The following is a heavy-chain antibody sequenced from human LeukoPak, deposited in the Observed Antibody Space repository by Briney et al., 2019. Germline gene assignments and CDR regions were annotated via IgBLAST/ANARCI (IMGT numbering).Heavy chain of an antibody. D-gene: IGHD2-8*01. V-gene: IGHV4-4*02. CDR2: IYHSGST. CDR3: ARDGVTPFDY. J-gene: IGHJ4*02. Sequence: SETLSLTCGVSGGSISSSNWWSWVRQPPGKGLEWIGEIYHSGSTNYNPSLKSRVTISVDTSKNQFSLKLSSVTAADTAVYYCARDGVTPFDYWGQGTLVTVSS. CDR1: GGSISSSNW.